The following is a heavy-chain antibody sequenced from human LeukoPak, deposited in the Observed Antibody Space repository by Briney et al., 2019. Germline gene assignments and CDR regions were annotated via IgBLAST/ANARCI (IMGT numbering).Heavy chain of an antibody. CDR2: INWNGGGT. CDR1: GFTFKDYG. V-gene: IGHV3-9*01. J-gene: IGHJ6*02. Sequence: GGSLRLSCAATGFTFKDYGMHWVRQPPGKGLEWVSSINWNGGGTDNADSVKGRFTISRDNAKNSLYLQLSSLRPEDTALYYCAKHMRATNTYSFFGLDVWGQGTTVTVSS. D-gene: IGHD1-26*01. CDR3: AKHMRATNTYSFFGLDV.